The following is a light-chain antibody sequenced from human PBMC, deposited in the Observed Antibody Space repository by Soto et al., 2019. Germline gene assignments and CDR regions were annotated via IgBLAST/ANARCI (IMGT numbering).Light chain of an antibody. J-gene: IGLJ2*01. CDR2: DVF. CDR1: NSDVGGYNY. Sequence: QSVLTQPASVSGSPGQSITISCTGTNSDVGGYNYVSWYQQHPGKAPKLMIYDVFYRPSGVSNRFSGSKSGNTASLTISGLQAEDEADYYCSSYTSSSTVVFGGGTKLTVL. V-gene: IGLV2-14*01. CDR3: SSYTSSSTVV.